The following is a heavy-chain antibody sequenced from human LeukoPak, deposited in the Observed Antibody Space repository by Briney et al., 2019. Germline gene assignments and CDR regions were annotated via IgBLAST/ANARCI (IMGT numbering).Heavy chain of an antibody. V-gene: IGHV3-7*01. CDR3: ARVDWHHESSTYYFDY. D-gene: IGHD1-14*01. CDR1: GFTFSSYW. CDR2: IKQDGSEK. J-gene: IGHJ4*02. Sequence: PGGSLRLSCAASGFTFSSYWMSWVRQAPGKGLEWAANIKQDGSEKYYVDSVKGRFTISRDNAKNSLYLQMNSLRAEDTAVYYCARVDWHHESSTYYFDYWGQGTLVTVSS.